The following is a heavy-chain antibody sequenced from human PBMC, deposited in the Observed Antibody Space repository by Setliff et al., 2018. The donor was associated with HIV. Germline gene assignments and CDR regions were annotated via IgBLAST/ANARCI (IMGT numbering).Heavy chain of an antibody. CDR2: IAYSGTTMYT. CDR1: GGSFIGSSFQ. J-gene: IGHJ4*02. V-gene: IGHV4-39*07. Sequence: PSETLSLTCTVSGGSFIGSSFQSTWIRQNPGKGLEWIADIAYSGTTMYTNYNPSLESRVIVSEDTSRDQFFLNLTSVTADDTAIYYCARGPPFAYWGQGLLVTVSS. CDR3: ARGPPFAY.